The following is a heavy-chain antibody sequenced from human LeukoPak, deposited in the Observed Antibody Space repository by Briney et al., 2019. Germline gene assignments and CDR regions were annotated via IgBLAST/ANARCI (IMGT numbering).Heavy chain of an antibody. CDR2: IYGGGTT. V-gene: IGHV3-66*02. D-gene: IGHD1-1*01. J-gene: IGHJ4*02. CDR3: ATGGNSFFDH. Sequence: PGGSLRLSCAASGFTVSRNYMTWIRQAPGKGLERVSVIYGGGTTLYANSVKGRFTISRDSSKNTLSLQMNSLRVEDTAVYYCATGGNSFFDHWGQGTLVTVSS. CDR1: GFTVSRNY.